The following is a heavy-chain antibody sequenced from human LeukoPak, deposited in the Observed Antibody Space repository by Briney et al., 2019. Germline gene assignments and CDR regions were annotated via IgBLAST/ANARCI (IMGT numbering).Heavy chain of an antibody. J-gene: IGHJ5*01. Sequence: PSETLSLTGTVSGGSISSYYWSGIRQPPGKGLEWIGYIYYSGSTNYNPSLKSRVTISVDTSKNQFSLKRSSLTAADTAVYYCARRVGAGWFDSWGQGPLVTVSS. CDR3: ARRVGAGWFDS. CDR2: IYYSGST. V-gene: IGHV4-59*08. CDR1: GGSISSYY. D-gene: IGHD1-26*01.